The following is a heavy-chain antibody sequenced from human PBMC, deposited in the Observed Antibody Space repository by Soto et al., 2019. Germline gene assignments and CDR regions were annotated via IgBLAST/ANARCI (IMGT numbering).Heavy chain of an antibody. CDR1: GFSFSSQA. CDR2: ISNDGNRQ. Sequence: PGGSLRLSCVASGFSFSSQAMHWVRQAPGKGLEWVAAISNDGNRQLYADSVKDRFTISRDNSRNTLDLQMNNLRTEDTGVYFCARDIYSYGSVGPPAIWGQGTMVTVSS. D-gene: IGHD5-18*01. V-gene: IGHV3-30-3*01. CDR3: ARDIYSYGSVGPPAI. J-gene: IGHJ3*02.